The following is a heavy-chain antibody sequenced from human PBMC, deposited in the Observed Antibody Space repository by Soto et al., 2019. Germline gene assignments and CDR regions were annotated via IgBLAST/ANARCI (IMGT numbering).Heavy chain of an antibody. V-gene: IGHV4-59*08. CDR1: GGSIGTYF. D-gene: IGHD4-17*01. CDR3: ARSYGDLPDY. J-gene: IGHJ4*02. Sequence: QVQLQESGPGLVKPSETLSLNCSVSGGSIGTYFWGWIRQPPGKGLEWIGHIYYSGSTSYNPSLRTRVTISLDTSKYHFSLRLRSVSAADTAVYYCARSYGDLPDYWGQGTLVTVSS. CDR2: IYYSGST.